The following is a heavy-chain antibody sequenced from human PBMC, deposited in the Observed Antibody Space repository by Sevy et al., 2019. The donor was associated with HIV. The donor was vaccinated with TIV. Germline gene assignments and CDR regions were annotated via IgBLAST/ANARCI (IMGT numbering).Heavy chain of an antibody. D-gene: IGHD3-22*01. CDR3: ARNGGAYDTGFDP. CDR1: VFTFSNYE. J-gene: IGHJ5*02. V-gene: IGHV3-48*03. Sequence: SLKISCAASVFTFSNYEMNWVRQAPGKGLEWVSHITSSGSSIYYADSVKGRFTISRDNAKNSLYLQMNSLRVEDTAVYYCARNGGAYDTGFDPWGHGTLVTVSS. CDR2: ITSSGSSI.